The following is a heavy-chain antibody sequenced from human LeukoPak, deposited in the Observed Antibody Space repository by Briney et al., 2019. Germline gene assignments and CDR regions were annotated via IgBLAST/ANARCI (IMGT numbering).Heavy chain of an antibody. CDR1: GFTVSSNY. J-gene: IGHJ4*02. D-gene: IGHD3-22*01. CDR2: IYSGGST. V-gene: IGHV3-53*01. Sequence: GGSLRLSCAASGFTVSSNYMSWVRQAPGKGLEWVSVIYSGGSTYYADSVKGRFTISIDNSKNTLYLQMNSLRAEDTAVYYCAYSSGYYYSFDYWGQGTLVTVSS. CDR3: AYSSGYYYSFDY.